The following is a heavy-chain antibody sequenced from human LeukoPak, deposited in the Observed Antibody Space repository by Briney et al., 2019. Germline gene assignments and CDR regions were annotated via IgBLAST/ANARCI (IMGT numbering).Heavy chain of an antibody. J-gene: IGHJ4*02. CDR3: ARRRRDRYCSSTSCYRGLYYFDY. Sequence: SETLSLTCAVYGGSFSGYYWSWIRQPPGKGLEWIGEINHSGSTNYNPSLKSRVTISVDTSKNQFSLKLSSVTAADTAVYYCARRRRDRYCSSTSCYRGLYYFDYWGQGTLVTVSS. V-gene: IGHV4-34*01. CDR1: GGSFSGYY. CDR2: INHSGST. D-gene: IGHD2-2*02.